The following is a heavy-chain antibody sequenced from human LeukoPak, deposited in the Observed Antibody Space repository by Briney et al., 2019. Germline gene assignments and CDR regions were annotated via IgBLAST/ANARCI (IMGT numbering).Heavy chain of an antibody. CDR2: IKSDGSNT. V-gene: IGHV3-74*01. CDR3: VRDYCGSTSCRLDY. Sequence: PGGSLRLSCEASGFTFSGHWMHWVRQAPGKGLVWVSRIKSDGSNTGYADSVKGRFTISRDNAKNILYMQMNTLRAEDTAVYYCVRDYCGSTSCRLDYWGQGTLVTVSS. D-gene: IGHD2-2*01. CDR1: GFTFSGHW. J-gene: IGHJ4*02.